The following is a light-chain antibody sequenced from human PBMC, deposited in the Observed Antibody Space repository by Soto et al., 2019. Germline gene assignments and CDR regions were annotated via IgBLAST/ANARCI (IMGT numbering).Light chain of an antibody. V-gene: IGLV1-47*01. CDR1: SSNIGSNS. CDR2: RNS. Sequence: QSVLTQPPSASGTPGQRVTISCSGRSSNIGSNSVYWYQQLPGTVPQLLIYRNSERPSGVPDRFSGSKSGTSASLAISGLRSEDEADYYCAAWDDSLSGVVFGGGTQLTVL. J-gene: IGLJ2*01. CDR3: AAWDDSLSGVV.